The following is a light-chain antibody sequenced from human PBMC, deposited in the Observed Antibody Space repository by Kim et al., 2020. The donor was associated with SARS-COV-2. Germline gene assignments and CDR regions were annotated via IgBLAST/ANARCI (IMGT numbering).Light chain of an antibody. CDR2: GAS. J-gene: IGKJ2*01. CDR1: QTVSRTF. V-gene: IGKV3-20*01. CDR3: QQCYNSPFT. Sequence: SPGERATRSCRSSQTVSRTFLGWYQQRPGQAPRLLIYGASNRATGIPDRFSGSGSGTDFTLTISRLEPEDSAVYYCQQCYNSPFTCGQGTKLEI.